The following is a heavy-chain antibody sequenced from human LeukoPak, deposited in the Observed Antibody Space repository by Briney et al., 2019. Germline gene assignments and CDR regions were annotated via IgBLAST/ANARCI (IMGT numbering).Heavy chain of an antibody. V-gene: IGHV4-61*02. CDR1: GGSINSDSYY. Sequence: PSETLSLTCTVSGGSINSDSYYWNWIRQPAGKGLEWIGRFYSSGGTNYNPSLKGRLTISIDTSKNQFSLNLSSVAAADTAVYYCARDRGENDYYYYMDVWGKGTTVTVSS. D-gene: IGHD3-10*01. J-gene: IGHJ6*03. CDR2: FYSSGGT. CDR3: ARDRGENDYYYYMDV.